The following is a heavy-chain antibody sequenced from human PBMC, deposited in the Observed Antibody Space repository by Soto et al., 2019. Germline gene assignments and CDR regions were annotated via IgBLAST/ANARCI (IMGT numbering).Heavy chain of an antibody. D-gene: IGHD1-26*01. Sequence: SETLSLTCTVSGGSISSSSYYWGWIRQPPGKGLEWIGYIYYSGSTNCNPSLKSRVTISVDTSKNQFSLKLSSVTAADTAVYYCARRYGSAIDYWGQGTLVTVSS. CDR3: ARRYGSAIDY. J-gene: IGHJ4*02. CDR1: GGSISSSSYY. CDR2: IYYSGST. V-gene: IGHV4-61*05.